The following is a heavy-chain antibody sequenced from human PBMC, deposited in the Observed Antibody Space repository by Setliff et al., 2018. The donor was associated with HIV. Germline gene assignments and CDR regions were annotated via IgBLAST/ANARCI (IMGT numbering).Heavy chain of an antibody. J-gene: IGHJ4*02. Sequence: SETLSLTCTVPGGSINDQYFSWIRQPPGKGLEWIGSIDYSESTKYNPSLNSRGTISLDKPKNQFFLKLTSVTAADTAVYYCARGSYRGSGFFVRYFDFWGQGSLVTVSS. CDR1: GGSINDQY. CDR3: ARGSYRGSGFFVRYFDF. D-gene: IGHD3-3*01. V-gene: IGHV4-59*11. CDR2: IDYSEST.